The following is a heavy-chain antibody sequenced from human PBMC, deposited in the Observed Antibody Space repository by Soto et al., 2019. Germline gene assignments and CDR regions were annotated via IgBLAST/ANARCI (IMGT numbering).Heavy chain of an antibody. V-gene: IGHV5-51*01. J-gene: IGHJ4*02. CDR2: IYPGDSDT. D-gene: IGHD4-17*01. Sequence: GESLKISCKGSGYSFTSYCIAWVRQMPGRGLEWMGIIYPGDSDTRYSPSFQGQVTISADKSITTAYLQWSSLKASDTAMYYCARRSAYDNGDYVYFDNWGQGTLVTVSS. CDR3: ARRSAYDNGDYVYFDN. CDR1: GYSFTSYC.